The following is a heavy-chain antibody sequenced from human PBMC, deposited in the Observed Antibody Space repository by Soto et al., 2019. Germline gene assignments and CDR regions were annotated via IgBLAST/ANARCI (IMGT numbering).Heavy chain of an antibody. D-gene: IGHD3-10*01. CDR1: GGSISSYY. CDR3: ARTTMVRGVINDYYYGMDV. CDR2: IYYSGST. J-gene: IGHJ6*02. V-gene: IGHV4-59*01. Sequence: LSLTCTVSGGSISSYYWSWIRQPPGKGLEWIGYIYYSGSTNYNPSLKSRVTISVDTSKNQFSLKLSSVTAADTAVYYCARTTMVRGVINDYYYGMDVWGQGTTVTVSS.